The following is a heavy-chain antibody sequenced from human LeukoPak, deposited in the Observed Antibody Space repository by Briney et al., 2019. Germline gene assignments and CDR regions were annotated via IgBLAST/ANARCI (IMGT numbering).Heavy chain of an antibody. J-gene: IGHJ4*02. D-gene: IGHD6-13*01. CDR3: ARGRAAAGMEGDY. Sequence: ASVKVFCKASGYTFTRYYIHWVRQAPGQGLEWMGIINPSSGTTNYAQKFQGRVTMTRDASTSTVYMELSSLRSEDTAVYYCARGRAAAGMEGDYWGQGTLVTVSS. CDR1: GYTFTRYY. V-gene: IGHV1-46*01. CDR2: INPSSGTT.